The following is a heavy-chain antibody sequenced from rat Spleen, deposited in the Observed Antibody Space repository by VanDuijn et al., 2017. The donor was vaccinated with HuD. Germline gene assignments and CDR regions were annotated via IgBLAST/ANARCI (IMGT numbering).Heavy chain of an antibody. D-gene: IGHD1-2*01. J-gene: IGHJ2*01. CDR2: ISYEGSGT. CDR3: ARLDSSYFDY. CDR1: GFTFSNYD. V-gene: IGHV5-22*01. Sequence: EVQLVESGGGIVQPGRAMKLSCAASGFTFSNYDMAWVRQAPKKGLEWVASISYEGSGTYYGDSVKGRFTISRDNAKSTLYLQMNSLRSEDTATYYCARLDSSYFDYWGQGVMVTVSS.